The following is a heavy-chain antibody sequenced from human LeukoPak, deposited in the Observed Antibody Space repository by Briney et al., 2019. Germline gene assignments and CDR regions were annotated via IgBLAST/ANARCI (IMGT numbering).Heavy chain of an antibody. CDR1: GFTFSSYA. V-gene: IGHV3-23*01. J-gene: IGHJ4*02. D-gene: IGHD3-10*01. Sequence: GGSLRLSCAASGFTFSSYAMSWVRQAPGKGLEWVSAISGSGGSTYYADSVKGRFTIPRDNSKNTLYLQMNSLRAEETAVYYCAHAMVRGVSYFDYWGQGTLVTVSS. CDR2: ISGSGGST. CDR3: AHAMVRGVSYFDY.